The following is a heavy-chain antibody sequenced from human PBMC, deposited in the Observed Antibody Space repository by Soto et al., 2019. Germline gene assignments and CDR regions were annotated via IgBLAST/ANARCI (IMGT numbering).Heavy chain of an antibody. CDR1: GYIFNKYG. J-gene: IGHJ3*01. Sequence: GASVKVSCKASGYIFNKYGFNWVRQAPGQGLEWMGRISAFNGYTNFAQKFQGRVTLTTDTSTNTAYMELSSLRSDDTAIYYCAXGRGVVIPARTPDAFDVWGQGTMVTVSS. V-gene: IGHV1-18*01. CDR3: AXGRGVVIPARTPDAFDV. CDR2: ISAFNGYT. D-gene: IGHD2-21*01.